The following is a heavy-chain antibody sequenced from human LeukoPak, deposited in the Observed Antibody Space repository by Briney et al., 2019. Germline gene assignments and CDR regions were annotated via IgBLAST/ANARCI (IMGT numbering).Heavy chain of an antibody. CDR2: INAGNGNT. Sequence: ASVKVSCKASGYTFTSYAMHWVRQAPGRSLEWMGWINAGNGNTKYSQKFQGRVTITRDTSASTAYMELSSLRSEDTAVYYCARDDYGGNSYFDYWGQGTLVTVSS. J-gene: IGHJ4*02. CDR1: GYTFTSYA. D-gene: IGHD4-23*01. CDR3: ARDDYGGNSYFDY. V-gene: IGHV1-3*01.